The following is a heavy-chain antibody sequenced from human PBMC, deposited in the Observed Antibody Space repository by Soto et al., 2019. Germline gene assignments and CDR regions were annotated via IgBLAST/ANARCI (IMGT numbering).Heavy chain of an antibody. V-gene: IGHV4-59*12. CDR3: ARGVGSSGLNWFDP. CDR1: GSSIIGYY. Sequence: QVQLQESGPGLVKPSETLSLTCTFSGSSIIGYYWTWIRQSPERGLEWIGYIHYSGSANYNPSLNSRLTMSVDRSKSQFSMKLASVTAADTAVYYCARGVGSSGLNWFDPWGQGTLVTVSS. D-gene: IGHD6-19*01. CDR2: IHYSGSA. J-gene: IGHJ5*02.